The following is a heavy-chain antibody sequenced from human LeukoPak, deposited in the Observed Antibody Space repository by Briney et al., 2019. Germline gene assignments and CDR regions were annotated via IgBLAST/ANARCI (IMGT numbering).Heavy chain of an antibody. D-gene: IGHD1-26*01. CDR2: TSGSGGST. V-gene: IGHV3-23*01. CDR1: GFTFRSHA. J-gene: IGHJ3*02. CDR3: AKDFRYSGSYSAYDAFDI. Sequence: GGSLRLSCTASGFTFRSHAMSWVRQAPGEGLEWVSGTSGSGGSTYYADSVKGRFTISRDNSKNTLYLQMTSLRAEDTAIYYCAKDFRYSGSYSAYDAFDIWGQGTMVTVSS.